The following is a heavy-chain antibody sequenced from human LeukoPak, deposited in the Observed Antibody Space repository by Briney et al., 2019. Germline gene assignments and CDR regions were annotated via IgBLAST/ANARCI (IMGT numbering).Heavy chain of an antibody. D-gene: IGHD3-9*01. J-gene: IGHJ4*02. V-gene: IGHV3-11*04. CDR1: GFTFSDYY. CDR2: ISSSGSTI. CDR3: ARAHYDILTGYYFDY. Sequence: GGSLRLSCAASGFTFSDYYMSWIRQAPGKGLEWVSYISSSGSTIYYADSVKGRFTISRDNSKNTLYLQMNSLRAEDTAVYYCARAHYDILTGYYFDYWGQGTLVTVSS.